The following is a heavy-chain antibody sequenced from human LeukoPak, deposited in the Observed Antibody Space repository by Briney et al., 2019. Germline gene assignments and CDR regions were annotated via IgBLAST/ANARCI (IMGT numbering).Heavy chain of an antibody. CDR2: ISAYNGNT. V-gene: IGHV1-18*01. D-gene: IGHD2-15*01. CDR1: GYTFTSYD. J-gene: IGHJ4*02. Sequence: ASVKVSCKASGYTFTSYDISWVRQAPGQGLEWMGWISAYNGNTNYAQNLQGRVTMTTDTSTSTAYMELRSLRSDDTAMYYCARDTVSDCSGGSCYSGVADYWGQGTLVTVSS. CDR3: ARDTVSDCSGGSCYSGVADY.